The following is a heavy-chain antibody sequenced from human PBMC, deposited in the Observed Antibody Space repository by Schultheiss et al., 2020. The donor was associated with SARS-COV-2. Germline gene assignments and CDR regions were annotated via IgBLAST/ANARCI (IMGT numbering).Heavy chain of an antibody. CDR1: DFTVSDNY. J-gene: IGHJ4*02. CDR2: VYAGGST. V-gene: IGHV3-53*01. Sequence: GGSLRLSCTTSDFTVSDNYMGWVRQAPDKGLEWVSIVYAGGSTFYADSVRGRFTISRDRSKNMLFLQMNSLRVDDTAVYYCARKGLFSSSSHFDVWGQGTLVTVSS. D-gene: IGHD6-6*01. CDR3: ARKGLFSSSSHFDV.